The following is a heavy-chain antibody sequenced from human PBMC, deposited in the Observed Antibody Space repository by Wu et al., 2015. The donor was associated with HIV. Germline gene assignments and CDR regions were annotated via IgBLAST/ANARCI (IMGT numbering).Heavy chain of an antibody. CDR2: ISAYDGNT. Sequence: QVQLVQSGAEVKKPGAVSEGRPARLLVTPLVHYGITWVRQAAGEGLEWMGWISAYDGNTDYAQNFQGRVTMTTDTPTSTAYMELRSLRSDDTAMYYCARDIVVMVAATIPLDYWGQGTLVTVSS. J-gene: IGHJ4*02. D-gene: IGHD2-15*01. V-gene: IGHV1-18*01. CDR1: VTPLVHYG. CDR3: ARDIVVMVAATIPLDY.